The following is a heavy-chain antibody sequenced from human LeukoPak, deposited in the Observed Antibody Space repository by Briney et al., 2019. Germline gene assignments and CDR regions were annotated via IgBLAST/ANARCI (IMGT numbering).Heavy chain of an antibody. V-gene: IGHV5-51*01. CDR2: ISPGDSDT. CDR3: ARRSRSGLTLSPFDY. J-gene: IGHJ4*02. D-gene: IGHD6-19*01. Sequence: GESLKISCQGSGYIFTNYWVGWVRQMPGKGLEWMGIISPGDSDTRYSPSFQGHVTMSADKSISTAYLHWNSLKASDNAMYYCARRSRSGLTLSPFDYWGQGTLVSVSS. CDR1: GYIFTNYW.